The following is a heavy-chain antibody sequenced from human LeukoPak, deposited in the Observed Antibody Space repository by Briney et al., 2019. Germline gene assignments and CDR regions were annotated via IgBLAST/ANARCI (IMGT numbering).Heavy chain of an antibody. D-gene: IGHD2-15*01. CDR3: AKDRGDRSGGSCFDY. CDR2: ISWNSGSI. V-gene: IGHV3-9*01. J-gene: IGHJ4*02. Sequence: GGSLRLSCAASGFTFDDYAMHWVRQAPGKGLEWVSGISWNSGSIGYADSVKGRFTISRDNAKNSLYLQMNSLRAEDTALYYCAKDRGDRSGGSCFDYWGQGTLVIVSS. CDR1: GFTFDDYA.